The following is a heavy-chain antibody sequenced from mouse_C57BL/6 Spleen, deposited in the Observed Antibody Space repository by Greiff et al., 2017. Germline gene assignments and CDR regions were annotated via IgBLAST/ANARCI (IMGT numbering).Heavy chain of an antibody. CDR2: IWRGGST. J-gene: IGHJ4*01. CDR1: GFSLTSYG. Sequence: VQLMESGPGLVAPSPCLSITCTVSGFSLTSYGVDWVRQPPGKGLEWMGGIWRGGSTTYNSDLMSRLSISKYKSKSQVCLKKNSLQTVDTAVYYCAKHVGEIYAMDYWGQGTTVTVSS. V-gene: IGHV2-9*01. D-gene: IGHD3-1*01. CDR3: AKHVGEIYAMDY.